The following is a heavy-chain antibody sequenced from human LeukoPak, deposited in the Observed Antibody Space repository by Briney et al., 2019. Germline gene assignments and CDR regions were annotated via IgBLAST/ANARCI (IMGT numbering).Heavy chain of an antibody. V-gene: IGHV4-38-2*02. J-gene: IGHJ5*02. CDR1: GYSISSGYY. CDR3: ARQEIGLRSFDP. Sequence: SETLSLTCTVSGYSISSGYYWGWIRQSPGKGLEWIGSIYNSGSTYYNPSLKSRVTISVDTSKNQFSLNLSSVTAADTAVYYCARQEIGLRSFDPWGQGTLVTVSS. CDR2: IYNSGST. D-gene: IGHD3/OR15-3a*01.